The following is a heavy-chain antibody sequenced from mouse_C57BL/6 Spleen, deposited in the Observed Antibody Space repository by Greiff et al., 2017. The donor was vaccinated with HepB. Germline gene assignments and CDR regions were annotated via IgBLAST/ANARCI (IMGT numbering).Heavy chain of an antibody. CDR1: GYAFSSYW. D-gene: IGHD1-1*01. J-gene: IGHJ2*01. CDR3: ARREVYYGSSADY. CDR2: IYPGDGDT. V-gene: IGHV1-80*01. Sequence: VQLQQSGAELVKPGASVKISCKASGYAFSSYWMNWVKQRPGKGLEWIGQIYPGDGDTNYNGKFKGKATLTADKSSSTAYMQLSSLTSEDSAVYFCARREVYYGSSADYWGQGTTLTVSS.